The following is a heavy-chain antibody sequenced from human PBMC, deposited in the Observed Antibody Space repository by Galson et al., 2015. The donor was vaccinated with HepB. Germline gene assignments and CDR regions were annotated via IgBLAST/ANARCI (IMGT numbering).Heavy chain of an antibody. D-gene: IGHD3-16*01. CDR2: ISSSSSYT. CDR3: ARDGGAGDAFDI. CDR1: GFTFSDYH. Sequence: SLRLSCAASGFTFSDYHMSWIRQAPGKGLEWVSYISSSSSYTNYADSVKGRFTISRDDAKNSLYLQMNSLRAEDTAVYYCARDGGAGDAFDIWGQGTMVTVSS. V-gene: IGHV3-11*06. J-gene: IGHJ3*02.